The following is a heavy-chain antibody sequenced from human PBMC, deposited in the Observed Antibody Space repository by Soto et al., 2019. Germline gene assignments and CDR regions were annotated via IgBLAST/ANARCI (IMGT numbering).Heavy chain of an antibody. CDR1: GGSISSGGYY. V-gene: IGHV4-31*03. J-gene: IGHJ5*02. Sequence: QVQLQESGPGLVKPSQTLSLTCTVSGGSISSGGYYWSWIRQHPGKGLEWIGYIYYSGSTYYNPSLKRRVTISVDTSKNQFSLQLSSVTAADTAVYYCARAGEMATLYNWFDPWGQGTLVTVSS. CDR3: ARAGEMATLYNWFDP. D-gene: IGHD5-12*01. CDR2: IYYSGST.